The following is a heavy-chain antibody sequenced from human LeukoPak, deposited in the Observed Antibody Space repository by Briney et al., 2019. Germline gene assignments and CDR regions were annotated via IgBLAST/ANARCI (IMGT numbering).Heavy chain of an antibody. CDR2: ISDNGGNT. J-gene: IGHJ4*02. CDR1: GFIFSSSA. CDR3: AKSAYYDL. V-gene: IGHV3-23*01. Sequence: GGSLRLSCAASGFIFSSSAMNWVRQAPGKGLEWVSTISDNGGNTYYPDSVKGRFTISRDNSRNTLYLQMNSLRAEDTAVYYCAKSAYYDLWGQGTLVTVSS. D-gene: IGHD3-22*01.